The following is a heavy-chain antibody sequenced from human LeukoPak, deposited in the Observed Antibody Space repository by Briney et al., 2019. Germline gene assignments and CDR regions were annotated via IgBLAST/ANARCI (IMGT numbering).Heavy chain of an antibody. V-gene: IGHV1-2*02. CDR3: ARDTIFGVGPNWFDP. CDR1: GYTFTGYY. J-gene: IGHJ5*02. Sequence: ASVKVSCKASGYTFTGYYMHWVRQAPGQGLEWMGWINPNSGGTNYAQKFQGRVTMTRDTSISTAYMELSRLRSDDTAMYYCARDTIFGVGPNWFDPWGQGTLVTVSS. D-gene: IGHD3-3*01. CDR2: INPNSGGT.